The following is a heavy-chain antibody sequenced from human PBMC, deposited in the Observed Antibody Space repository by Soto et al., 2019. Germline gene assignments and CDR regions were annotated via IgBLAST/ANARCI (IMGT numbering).Heavy chain of an antibody. J-gene: IGHJ6*03. D-gene: IGHD4-17*01. CDR2: ISGSGGST. Sequence: GGSLRLSCAASGFTFSSYAMSWVRQAPGKGLEWVSAISGSGGSTYYADSVKGRFTISRDNSKNTLYLQMNSLRAEDTAVYYYSILPDYGAGDYYYYMDVWGKGTTVTVSS. CDR1: GFTFSSYA. V-gene: IGHV3-23*01. CDR3: SILPDYGAGDYYYYMDV.